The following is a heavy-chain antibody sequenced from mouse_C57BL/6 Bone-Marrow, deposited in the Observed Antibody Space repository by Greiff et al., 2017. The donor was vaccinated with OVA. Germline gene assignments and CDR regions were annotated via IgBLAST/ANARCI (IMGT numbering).Heavy chain of an antibody. CDR2: INPNNGGP. J-gene: IGHJ3*01. D-gene: IGHD1-1*01. V-gene: IGHV1-18*01. CDR3: ARGYYGSSWSWFAY. Sequence: EVQLQESGPELVKPGASVKIPCKASGYTFTDYYMDWVKQSHGKSLAWIGDINPNNGGPIYNQKFKGKATLTVDKSSSTAYMALRSLTSEDSAVYYCARGYYGSSWSWFAYWGQGTLVTVSA. CDR1: GYTFTDYY.